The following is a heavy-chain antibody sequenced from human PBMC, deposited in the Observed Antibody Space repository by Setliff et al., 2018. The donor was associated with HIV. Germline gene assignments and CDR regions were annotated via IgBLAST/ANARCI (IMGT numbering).Heavy chain of an antibody. CDR2: TIPIFNTA. Sequence: GASVKVSCKASGGTFRNFALSWVRQAPGQGLEWMGGTIPIFNTANYAQKFQGRVSITTDESTNTAYMELNSLRSDDTAVYYCAVPHCSSTSCLKGYYFDYWGQGTLVTVSS. J-gene: IGHJ4*02. D-gene: IGHD2-2*01. V-gene: IGHV1-69*05. CDR1: GGTFRNFA. CDR3: AVPHCSSTSCLKGYYFDY.